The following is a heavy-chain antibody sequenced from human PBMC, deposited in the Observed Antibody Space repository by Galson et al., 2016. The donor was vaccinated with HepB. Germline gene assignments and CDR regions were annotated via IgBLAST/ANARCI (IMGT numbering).Heavy chain of an antibody. Sequence: SETLSLTCAVSDASISSEKWWTWVRQTPGKGLEWIGEIYSGSTRYNPSLKSRVTISMDKSQNHFSLNLNSVTAADTAVYYCATVRVGCSSTSCYIEDWGQGTLVTVSS. D-gene: IGHD2-2*01. J-gene: IGHJ4*02. V-gene: IGHV4-4*02. CDR3: ATVRVGCSSTSCYIED. CDR2: IYSGST. CDR1: DASISSEKW.